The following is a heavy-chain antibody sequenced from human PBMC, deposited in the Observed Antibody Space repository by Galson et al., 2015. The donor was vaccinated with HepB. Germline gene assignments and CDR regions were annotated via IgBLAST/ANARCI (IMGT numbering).Heavy chain of an antibody. CDR2: TYYRSKWYN. V-gene: IGHV6-1*01. CDR3: ARDIPPDYDFDLVDYYYYMDV. Sequence: CAISEDSVSSNSAAWNWIRQSPSRGLEWLGRTYYRSKWYNDYAVSVKSRITINPDTSKNQFSLQLNSVTPEDTAVYYCARDIPPDYDFDLVDYYYYMDVWGKGTTVTVSS. CDR1: EDSVSSNSAA. D-gene: IGHD3-3*01. J-gene: IGHJ6*03.